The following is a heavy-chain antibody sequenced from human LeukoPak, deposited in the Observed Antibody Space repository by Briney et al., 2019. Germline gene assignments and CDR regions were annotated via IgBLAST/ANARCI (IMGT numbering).Heavy chain of an antibody. CDR2: IYTSGST. Sequence: NPSETLSLTCTVSGGSISSGSYYWSWIRQPAGKGLEWIGRIYTSGSTNYNPSLKSRVTISVDTSKNQFSLKLSSVTAADTAVYYCARDSSGWSYNWFDPWGQGTLVTVSS. D-gene: IGHD6-19*01. V-gene: IGHV4-61*02. CDR1: GGSISSGSYY. CDR3: ARDSSGWSYNWFDP. J-gene: IGHJ5*02.